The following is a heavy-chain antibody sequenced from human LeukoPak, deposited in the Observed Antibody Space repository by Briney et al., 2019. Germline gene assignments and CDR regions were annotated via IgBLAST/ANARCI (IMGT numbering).Heavy chain of an antibody. CDR2: INPNSGGT. J-gene: IGHJ4*02. D-gene: IGHD5-24*01. Sequence: ASVKVSCKASGYTFTGYYMHWVRQAPGQGLEWMGWINPNSGGTNYALKFQGWVTMTRDTSISTACMELSRLRSDDTAVYYCARDIGGDGYTSLDYWGQGTLVTVSS. CDR3: ARDIGGDGYTSLDY. CDR1: GYTFTGYY. V-gene: IGHV1-2*04.